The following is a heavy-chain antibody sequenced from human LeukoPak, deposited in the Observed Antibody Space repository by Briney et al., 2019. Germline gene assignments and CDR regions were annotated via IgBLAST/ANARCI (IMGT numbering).Heavy chain of an antibody. CDR1: GGSISSSSYY. Sequence: SGTLSLTCTVSGGSISSSSYYWAWIRQPPGKGLEWIANIYYSGSTYYNPSLKSRVTISVDTSKNQFSLKLSSVTAADTAVYYCARLPSPGWFDPWGQGTLVTVSS. V-gene: IGHV4-39*07. J-gene: IGHJ5*02. CDR3: ARLPSPGWFDP. CDR2: IYYSGST.